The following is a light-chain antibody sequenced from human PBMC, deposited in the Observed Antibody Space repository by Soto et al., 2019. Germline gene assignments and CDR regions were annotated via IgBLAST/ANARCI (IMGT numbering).Light chain of an antibody. V-gene: IGLV2-14*01. CDR3: SSYISRTFVV. CDR2: DVT. J-gene: IGLJ2*01. Sequence: QSALTQPASVSGSPGQSITISCTGTSGDVGGYNYVSWYQRRPGKAPKLIIYDVTNRPSGVSDRFSGFKSGNTASLTISGLRAEDEGDYYCSSYISRTFVVFGGGTKVTVL. CDR1: SGDVGGYNY.